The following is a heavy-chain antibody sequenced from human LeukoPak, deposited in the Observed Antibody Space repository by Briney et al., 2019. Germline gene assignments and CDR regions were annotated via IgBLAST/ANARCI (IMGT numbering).Heavy chain of an antibody. CDR3: ARHRAVKWELDY. V-gene: IGHV4-61*05. J-gene: IGHJ4*02. Sequence: KASETLSLTCTVSGGSISSSSYYWGWIRQPPGQGLEWIGYIYYSGSTNYNTNYNPSLKSRVTISVATSKNQFSLKLTSVTAADTAVYYCARHRAVKWELDYWGQGTLVTVSS. CDR2: IYYSGSTNYNT. D-gene: IGHD1-26*01. CDR1: GGSISSSSYY.